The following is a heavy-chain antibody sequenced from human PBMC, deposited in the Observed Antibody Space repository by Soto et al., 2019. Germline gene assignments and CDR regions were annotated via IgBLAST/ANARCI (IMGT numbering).Heavy chain of an antibody. J-gene: IGHJ4*02. D-gene: IGHD3-16*02. CDR3: VSDWTFGGVIVILGY. Sequence: QVQLVESGGGVVQPGRSLRLSCAASGFTFSSYAMHWVRQAPGKGLEWVAVISDDGSNKYYADSVKGRFTISRDNSKNPLYLQMTSLRAEDTAVYYCVSDWTFGGVIVILGYWGQGTLVTVSS. CDR1: GFTFSSYA. CDR2: ISDDGSNK. V-gene: IGHV3-30-3*01.